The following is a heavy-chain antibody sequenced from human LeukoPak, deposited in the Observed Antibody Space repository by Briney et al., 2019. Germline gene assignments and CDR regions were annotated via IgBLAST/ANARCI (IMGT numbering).Heavy chain of an antibody. CDR1: GYTFTSYG. D-gene: IGHD4-17*01. V-gene: IGHV1-18*01. Sequence: ASVKVSCKASGYTFTSYGISWVRQAPGQGLEWMGWISAYNGNTNYAQKLQGRVTITRDTSASTAYMELSSLRSEDTAVYYCARDLDYGDYAGHIAFDIWGQGTMVTVSS. CDR2: ISAYNGNT. CDR3: ARDLDYGDYAGHIAFDI. J-gene: IGHJ3*02.